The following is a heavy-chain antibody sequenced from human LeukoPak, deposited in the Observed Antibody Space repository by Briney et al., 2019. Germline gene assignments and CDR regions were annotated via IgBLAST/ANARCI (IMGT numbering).Heavy chain of an antibody. CDR2: ISAYNGNT. J-gene: IGHJ6*02. Sequence: ASVKVSCKASGYTFTSYGISWVRQAPGQGLEWMGWISAYNGNTNYAQKLQGRVTMTTDTSTSTAYMELRSLRSDDTAVYYCARDVGDLRYFDWPQLVLGIDVWGQGTTVTVSS. CDR1: GYTFTSYG. D-gene: IGHD3-9*01. V-gene: IGHV1-18*01. CDR3: ARDVGDLRYFDWPQLVLGIDV.